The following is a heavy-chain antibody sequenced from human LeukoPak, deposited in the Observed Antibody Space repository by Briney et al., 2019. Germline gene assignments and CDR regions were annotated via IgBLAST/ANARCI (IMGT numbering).Heavy chain of an antibody. CDR3: ARPYSSSWYSTEFDY. Sequence: GGSLRLSCAASEFTFRTYSMNWVRQAPGKGLEWVSSISSGSTYIYYADSVKGRFTISRDNSKNTLYLQMNSLRAEDTAVYYCARPYSSSWYSTEFDYWGQGTLVTVSS. CDR1: EFTFRTYS. V-gene: IGHV3-21*01. J-gene: IGHJ4*02. CDR2: ISSGSTYI. D-gene: IGHD6-13*01.